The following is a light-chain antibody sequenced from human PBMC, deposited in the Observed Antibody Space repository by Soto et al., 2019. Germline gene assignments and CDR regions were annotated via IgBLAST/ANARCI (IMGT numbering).Light chain of an antibody. Sequence: DIQMTQSPSSLSASVGDRVTITCRASQGIGNFLGWFQQKPGRAPKRLIYAASSLESGVPSRFSGSGSGTEFTLTISSLQPEDFATYYCLQHNTYPQTFGQGTKVXVK. CDR2: AAS. V-gene: IGKV1-17*01. CDR1: QGIGNF. J-gene: IGKJ1*01. CDR3: LQHNTYPQT.